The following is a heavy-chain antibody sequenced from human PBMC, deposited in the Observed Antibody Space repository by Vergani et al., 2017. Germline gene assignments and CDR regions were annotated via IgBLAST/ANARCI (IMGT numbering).Heavy chain of an antibody. Sequence: QVQLVESGGGVVQRGGSLRLSCATSGFTLSNYDMQWIRQGPGKGLEFVAFIQFDGSNQYYADSVKGRFTLSRDFSKTPLHLQMNSLRTDDTATYYCAKHFRGWGIPYWGQGTQVIVSS. CDR3: AKHFRGWGIPY. CDR1: GFTLSNYD. J-gene: IGHJ4*02. V-gene: IGHV3-30*02. D-gene: IGHD3-16*01. CDR2: IQFDGSNQ.